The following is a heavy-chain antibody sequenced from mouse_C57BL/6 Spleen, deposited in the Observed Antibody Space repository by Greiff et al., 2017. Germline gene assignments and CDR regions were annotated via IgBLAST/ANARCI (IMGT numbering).Heavy chain of an antibody. V-gene: IGHV1-18*01. CDR3: ARRGDDYDEGLAY. Sequence: VQLQQSGPELVKPGASVKIPCKASGYTFTDYNMDWVKQSHGKSLEWIGDINPNNGGTIYNQKFKGKATLTVDKSSSTAYMELRSLTSEDTAVYYCARRGDDYDEGLAYWGQGTLVTVSA. CDR2: INPNNGGT. D-gene: IGHD2-4*01. J-gene: IGHJ3*01. CDR1: GYTFTDYN.